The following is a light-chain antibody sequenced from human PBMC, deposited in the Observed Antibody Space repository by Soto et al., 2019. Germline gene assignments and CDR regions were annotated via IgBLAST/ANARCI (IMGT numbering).Light chain of an antibody. Sequence: QSALTQPASVSGSPGQSITISCTGTSSDVGSYNVVSWYQQHPGKAPKLMIYEGTKRPSGVSNRFSGSRSGNTASLTISGLQAEDDADYYCSSYAGSSTLYVFGTGTKVTVL. V-gene: IGLV2-23*01. CDR3: SSYAGSSTLYV. CDR1: SSDVGSYNV. CDR2: EGT. J-gene: IGLJ1*01.